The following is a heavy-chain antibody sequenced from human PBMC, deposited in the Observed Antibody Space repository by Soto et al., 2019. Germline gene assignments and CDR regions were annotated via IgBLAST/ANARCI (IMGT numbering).Heavy chain of an antibody. J-gene: IGHJ4*02. V-gene: IGHV1-3*01. D-gene: IGHD6-19*01. CDR1: GYTFTTYA. CDR2: INAGNGNT. Sequence: ASVKVSCKTSGYTFTTYAIHWVRQAPGQRLEWMGWINAGNGNTKYSQKFQGRFTITRDSSASTAYMELSSLRSEDTAVYYCARDQIAVAGPDYWGQGTLVTVS. CDR3: ARDQIAVAGPDY.